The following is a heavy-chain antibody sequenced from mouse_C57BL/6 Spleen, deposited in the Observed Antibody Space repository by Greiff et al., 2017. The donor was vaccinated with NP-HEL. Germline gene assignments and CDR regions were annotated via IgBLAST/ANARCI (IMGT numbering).Heavy chain of an antibody. Sequence: QVQLKQSGAELVKPGASVKISCKASGYAFSSYWMNWVKQRPGKGLEWIGQIYPGDGDTNYNGKFKGKATLTADESSSTAYMQLSSLSSEDSAVYFCARRGYGNMAWFAYWGQGTLVTVSA. CDR1: GYAFSSYW. CDR2: IYPGDGDT. CDR3: ARRGYGNMAWFAY. D-gene: IGHD2-1*01. J-gene: IGHJ3*01. V-gene: IGHV1-80*01.